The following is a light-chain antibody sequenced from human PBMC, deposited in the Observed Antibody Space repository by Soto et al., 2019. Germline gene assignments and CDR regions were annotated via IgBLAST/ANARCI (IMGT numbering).Light chain of an antibody. J-gene: IGLJ3*02. CDR3: QVWDSSSDHPV. CDR2: YDS. V-gene: IGLV3-21*04. CDR1: NIGSKS. Sequence: SYELPQPPSVSVAPGKTARITCGGNNIGSKSVHWYQQKPGQPPVLVIYYDSDRPSGILERFSGSNSANTATLTISRVEAGDEADYYCQVWDSSSDHPVFGGGTKLTVL.